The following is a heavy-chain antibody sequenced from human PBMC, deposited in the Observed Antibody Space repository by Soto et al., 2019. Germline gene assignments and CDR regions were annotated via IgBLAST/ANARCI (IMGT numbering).Heavy chain of an antibody. D-gene: IGHD1-26*01. J-gene: IGHJ4*02. V-gene: IGHV4-39*07. CDR1: GGSISSSSYY. Sequence: PSETLSLTCTVSGGSISSSSYYWGWIRQPPGKGLEWIGSIYYSGSTNYNPSLKSRVTISVDTSKNQFSLKLSSVTAADTAVYYCAGSPRYSGSYTLDYWGQGTLVTVSS. CDR2: IYYSGST. CDR3: AGSPRYSGSYTLDY.